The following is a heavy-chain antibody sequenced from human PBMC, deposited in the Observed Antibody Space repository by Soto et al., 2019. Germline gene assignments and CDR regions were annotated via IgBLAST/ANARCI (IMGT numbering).Heavy chain of an antibody. D-gene: IGHD2-15*01. Sequence: SETLSLTCTVSGGSVSSYYWSWIRQPPGKGLEWIGYIYYSGSTNYNPSLKSRVTISVDTSKNQFSLKLSSVTAADTAVYYCARGLLGCICGSCYPRFAFAICAQGT. J-gene: IGHJ3*02. CDR3: ARGLLGCICGSCYPRFAFAI. CDR1: GGSVSSYY. CDR2: IYYSGST. V-gene: IGHV4-59*02.